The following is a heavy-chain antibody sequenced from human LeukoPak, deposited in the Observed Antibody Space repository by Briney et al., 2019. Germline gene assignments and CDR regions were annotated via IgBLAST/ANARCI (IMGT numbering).Heavy chain of an antibody. CDR2: IIPIFGTA. CDR3: AREGYSSGWGYYYYGMDV. V-gene: IGHV1-69*13. Sequence: GASVKVSCKASGGTFSSYAISWVRQAPGQGLEWMGGIIPIFGTANYAQKFQGRVTITADESTSTAYMELRSLRSDDTAVYYCAREGYSSGWGYYYYGMDVWGQGTTVTVSS. J-gene: IGHJ6*02. CDR1: GGTFSSYA. D-gene: IGHD6-19*01.